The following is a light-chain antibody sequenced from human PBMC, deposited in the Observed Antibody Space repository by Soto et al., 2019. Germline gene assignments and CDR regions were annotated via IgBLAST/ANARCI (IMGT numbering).Light chain of an antibody. CDR2: SNN. CDR3: AALDDSRNGVV. V-gene: IGLV1-44*01. CDR1: SSNIGSKT. Sequence: QSVLTQPPSASGTPGQRVTLSCSGSSSNIGSKTVNWYQQLPGTAPKLLIYSNNQRPSGVPDRFSGSKSVTSASLAISGLQSEDEADYYCAALDDSRNGVVFGGGTKLTVL. J-gene: IGLJ2*01.